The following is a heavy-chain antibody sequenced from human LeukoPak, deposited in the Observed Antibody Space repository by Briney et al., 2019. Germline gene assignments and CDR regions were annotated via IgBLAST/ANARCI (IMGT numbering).Heavy chain of an antibody. CDR3: ARDPGAGDY. V-gene: IGHV3-21*01. CDR2: ITSRGNI. J-gene: IGHJ4*02. Sequence: GGSLRLSCAASGFTFSTYSMTWVRQAPGQGLEWVSSITSRGNIYYADSVKGRFTISRDNARDSLFLQMNRLRAEDTAVYYCARDPGAGDYWGQGTLVTVSS. CDR1: GFTFSTYS. D-gene: IGHD3-10*01.